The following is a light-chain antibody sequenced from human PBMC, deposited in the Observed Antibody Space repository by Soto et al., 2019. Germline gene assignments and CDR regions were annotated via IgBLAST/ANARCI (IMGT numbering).Light chain of an antibody. CDR3: QQYDNSPPT. CDR1: QDISNY. Sequence: DIQMTQSPSTLSASVVDSVTITCQASQDISNYLKGYQQKTGKDPKRLIYYAANLKTGVLSRLSGSGSGTDFTFTISSLQPEDIATYYCQQYDNSPPTFGPGTKVDIK. J-gene: IGKJ3*01. V-gene: IGKV1-33*01. CDR2: YAA.